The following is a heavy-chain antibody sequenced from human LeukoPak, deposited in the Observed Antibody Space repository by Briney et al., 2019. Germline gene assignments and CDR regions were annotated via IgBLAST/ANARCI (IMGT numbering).Heavy chain of an antibody. Sequence: GGSLRLSCAASGFTFSSYAMSWVRQAPGKGLEWVSGFSVTDKTTYYADSVKGRFTISRDNSKNTLYLQMSSLRVEDTAVYYCAKDPSVYYGDYIIRWGQGTLVIVSS. D-gene: IGHD4-17*01. CDR1: GFTFSSYA. CDR2: FSVTDKTT. CDR3: AKDPSVYYGDYIIR. J-gene: IGHJ4*02. V-gene: IGHV3-23*01.